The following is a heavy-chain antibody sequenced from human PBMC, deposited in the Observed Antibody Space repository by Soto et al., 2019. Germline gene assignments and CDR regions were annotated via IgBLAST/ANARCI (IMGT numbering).Heavy chain of an antibody. J-gene: IGHJ4*02. CDR2: ISASGRSL. V-gene: IGHV3-23*01. CDR3: AKGTSKLDY. Sequence: GGSLRLSGAASGGTFSSNDMSWVRQAPGKGLEWASSISASGRSLFYADAVKGRFTISRDNSKNTLYLQMSSLTAEDTAVYYCAKGTSKLDYWGQGTLVTVSS. CDR1: GGTFSSND. D-gene: IGHD2-2*01.